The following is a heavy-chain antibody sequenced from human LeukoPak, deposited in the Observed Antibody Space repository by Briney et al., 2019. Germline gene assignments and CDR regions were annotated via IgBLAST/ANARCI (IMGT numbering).Heavy chain of an antibody. CDR3: ARSLSRYYDSSGYLY. Sequence: SETLSLTCTVSGVSISSYYWSWIRQPAGKGLEWIGRIYTSGSTNYNPSLKSRVTMSVDTSKNQFSLKLSSVTAADTAVYYCARSLSRYYDSSGYLYWGQGTLVTVSS. D-gene: IGHD3-22*01. CDR1: GVSISSYY. CDR2: IYTSGST. J-gene: IGHJ4*02. V-gene: IGHV4-4*07.